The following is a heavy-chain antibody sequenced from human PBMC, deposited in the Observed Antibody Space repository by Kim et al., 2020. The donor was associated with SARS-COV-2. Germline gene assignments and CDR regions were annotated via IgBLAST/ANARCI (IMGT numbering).Heavy chain of an antibody. J-gene: IGHJ5*02. Sequence: SETLSLTCAVYGGSFSGYYWSWIRQPPGKGLEWIGEINHSGSTNYNPSLKSRVTISVDTSKNQFSLKLSSVTAADTAVYYCARKNVVRGVIITFGGWFDPWGQGTLVTVSS. D-gene: IGHD3-10*01. V-gene: IGHV4-34*01. CDR3: ARKNVVRGVIITFGGWFDP. CDR2: INHSGST. CDR1: GGSFSGYY.